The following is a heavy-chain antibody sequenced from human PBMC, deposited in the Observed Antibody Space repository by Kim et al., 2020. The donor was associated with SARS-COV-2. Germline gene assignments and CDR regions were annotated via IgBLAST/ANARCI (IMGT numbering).Heavy chain of an antibody. D-gene: IGHD6-13*01. V-gene: IGHV4-34*01. CDR3: ARGKQKAWFDP. J-gene: IGHJ5*02. CDR2: T. Sequence: TNYNPSLKSRVTISVDTSKNQFSLKLSSVTAADTAVYYCARGKQKAWFDPWGQGTLVTVSS.